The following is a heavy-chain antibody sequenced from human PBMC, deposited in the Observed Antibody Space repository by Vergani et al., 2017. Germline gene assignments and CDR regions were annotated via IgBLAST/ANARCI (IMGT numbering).Heavy chain of an antibody. V-gene: IGHV3-21*01. CDR3: VRDVRVSRT. J-gene: IGHJ3*01. Sequence: EVQMVESGGGLVKPGGSLRLSCVTSGFTFRPYSMNWVRQVPGKRLEWVSSSCGNNDDVYDADSVKGRFTISRDYATNSLYLDMSSLRGEDTAVYYCVRDVRVSRTWGQGTLVAVSS. CDR2: SCGNNDDV. CDR1: GFTFRPYS.